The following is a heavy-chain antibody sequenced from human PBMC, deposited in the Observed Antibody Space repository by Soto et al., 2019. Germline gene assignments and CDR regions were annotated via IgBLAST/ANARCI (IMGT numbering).Heavy chain of an antibody. D-gene: IGHD5-12*01. CDR2: IPSRGRP. CDR3: ARDQYSGYDFAL. V-gene: IGHV4-30-4*01. CDR1: GASIAGGSYY. J-gene: IGHJ4*02. Sequence: QVQLRESGPGLVKPSQTLSLSCSVSGASIAGGSYYWSWIRQPPGKGLEWIGYIPSRGRPFYNPSLTSRVTISADTSNNHRALPMTSVTAADTAVYYCARDQYSGYDFALWGQGTLVTVSS.